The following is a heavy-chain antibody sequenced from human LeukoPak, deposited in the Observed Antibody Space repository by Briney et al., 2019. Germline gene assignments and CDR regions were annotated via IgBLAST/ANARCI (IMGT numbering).Heavy chain of an antibody. CDR3: ARALFDYGSVPGGY. CDR1: GYRFTSYY. J-gene: IGHJ4*02. D-gene: IGHD3-10*01. V-gene: IGHV1-46*01. CDR2: VNPSGRST. Sequence: ASVKVSCKTSGYRFTSYYIHWVRQAPGQGLEWMGIVNPSGRSTRYAQKFQGRVSMTWDTSISTAYMELSRLRSDDTAVYYCARALFDYGSVPGGYWGQGTLVTVSS.